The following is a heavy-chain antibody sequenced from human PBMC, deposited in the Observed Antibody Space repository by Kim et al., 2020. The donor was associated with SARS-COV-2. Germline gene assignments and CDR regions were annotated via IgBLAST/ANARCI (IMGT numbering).Heavy chain of an antibody. Sequence: VQGRFTISIDNSKNTLYLQMNSLRAEDTAVYYCAKAGSSGYYYLLDWFDPWGQGTLVTVSS. V-gene: IGHV3-23*01. CDR3: AKAGSSGYYYLLDWFDP. D-gene: IGHD3-22*01. J-gene: IGHJ5*02.